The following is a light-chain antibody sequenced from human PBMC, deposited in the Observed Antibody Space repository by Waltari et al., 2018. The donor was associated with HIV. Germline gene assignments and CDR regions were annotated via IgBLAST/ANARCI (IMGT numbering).Light chain of an antibody. V-gene: IGLV10-54*04. CDR2: RNN. Sequence: QAGLTQPPAVSQALGQTATLSCTGGDDDVGNEGAAWLQQYQGLPPKLLSYRNNKRASGISHKCSAARAGNTVFLTIAGLQPEDEADYYGSAWDGRLSAWVFGGGTKLTVL. CDR1: DDDVGNEG. J-gene: IGLJ3*02. CDR3: SAWDGRLSAWV.